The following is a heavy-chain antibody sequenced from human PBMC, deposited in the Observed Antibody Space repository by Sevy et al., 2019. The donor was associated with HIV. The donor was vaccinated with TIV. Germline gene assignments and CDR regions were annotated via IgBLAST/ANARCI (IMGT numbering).Heavy chain of an antibody. D-gene: IGHD3-3*01. V-gene: IGHV3-74*01. CDR2: ISDDGGST. J-gene: IGHJ3*02. Sequence: GGSLRLSCGASGFTFGSYWMHWVRQVPGKGLEWVSRISDDGGSTTYADSVRGRFTISRDNAKNTLYLQMNGLRADDTAVYYCARDSVTVSGIVLYALDIWGQGTMVTVSS. CDR1: GFTFGSYW. CDR3: ARDSVTVSGIVLYALDI.